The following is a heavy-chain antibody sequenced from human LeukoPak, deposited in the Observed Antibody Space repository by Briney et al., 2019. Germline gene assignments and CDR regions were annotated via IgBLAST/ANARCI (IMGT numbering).Heavy chain of an antibody. CDR1: GYTLTSYD. V-gene: IGHV1-8*01. CDR2: MNPSSGKT. CDR3: ARETPSRYFDY. Sequence: ASVKVSCKASGYTLTSYDINWVRQATGQGLEWMGWMNPSSGKTGYAQKFQGRISMTRNTSISTAYMELSSLRSEDTAVYYCARETPSRYFDYWGQGTLVTVSS. J-gene: IGHJ4*02. D-gene: IGHD4-23*01.